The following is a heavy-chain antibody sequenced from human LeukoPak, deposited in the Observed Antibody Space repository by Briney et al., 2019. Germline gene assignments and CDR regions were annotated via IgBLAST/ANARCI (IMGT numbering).Heavy chain of an antibody. V-gene: IGHV3-23*01. CDR3: AKNGDRGAFCSGGTCYPYYYYYMDV. Sequence: GGSLRLSCAASGFTFSSYAMSWVRQAPGKGLEWVSTVSGGGGTTYYADSVKGRFTISRDNSKNTLFLQINSLRAEDTAVYYCAKNGDRGAFCSGGTCYPYYYYYMDVWGKGTTVTISS. CDR1: GFTFSSYA. D-gene: IGHD2-15*01. J-gene: IGHJ6*03. CDR2: VSGGGGTT.